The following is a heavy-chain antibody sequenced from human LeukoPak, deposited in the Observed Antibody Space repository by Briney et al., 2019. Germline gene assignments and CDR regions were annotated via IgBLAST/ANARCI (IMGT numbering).Heavy chain of an antibody. D-gene: IGHD3-22*01. CDR3: ARCPYDSSGYYSVPSHLDY. CDR1: GFTFSSYW. Sequence: GGSLRLSCAASGFTFSSYWMTWVRQAPGKGLEWVANIKQDGSAKYYVDSLRGRFSISRDNVKNSLFLQMDSLSAEDTAVYYCARCPYDSSGYYSVPSHLDYWGQGTLVTVSS. J-gene: IGHJ4*02. CDR2: IKQDGSAK. V-gene: IGHV3-7*01.